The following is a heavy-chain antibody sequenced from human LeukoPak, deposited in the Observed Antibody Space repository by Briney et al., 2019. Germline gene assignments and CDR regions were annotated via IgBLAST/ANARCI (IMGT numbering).Heavy chain of an antibody. CDR2: IYYSGST. V-gene: IGHV4-59*01. CDR3: ARDQEGFDY. Sequence: SETLSLTCTVSGGSISSYYWSWIRQPPGKGLEWIGYIYYSGSTNYNPSLKSRVTISVDTSKNQFSLKLSSVTAEDTAVYYCARDQEGFDYWGQGTLVTVSS. CDR1: GGSISSYY. J-gene: IGHJ4*02.